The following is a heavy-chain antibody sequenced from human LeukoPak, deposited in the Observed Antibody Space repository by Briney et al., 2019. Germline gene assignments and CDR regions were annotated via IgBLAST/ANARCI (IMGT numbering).Heavy chain of an antibody. Sequence: PSETLSLTCTVSGGSISSGDYYWSWIRQPPGKGLEWIGYIYYSGSTDYNPSLKSRVSMSVHTSKNQLSLRLSSVTAADTAVYYCARDLPGTSFFDYWGQGTLVTVSS. V-gene: IGHV4-61*08. CDR2: IYYSGST. D-gene: IGHD2-2*01. CDR3: ARDLPGTSFFDY. J-gene: IGHJ4*02. CDR1: GGSISSGDYY.